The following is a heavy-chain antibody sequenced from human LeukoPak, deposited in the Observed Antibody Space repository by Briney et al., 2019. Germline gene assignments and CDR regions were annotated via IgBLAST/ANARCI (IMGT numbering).Heavy chain of an antibody. V-gene: IGHV3-30*02. D-gene: IGHD6-13*01. J-gene: IGHJ4*02. CDR1: GFTFSSHG. Sequence: GGSLRLSCAASGFTFSSHGMHWVRQAPGKGLEWVAFIRYDGSNKYYADSVKGRFTISRDNSKNTLYLQMNSLRAEDTAVYYCAKKLGIYLPERDYWGQGTLVTVSS. CDR2: IRYDGSNK. CDR3: AKKLGIYLPERDY.